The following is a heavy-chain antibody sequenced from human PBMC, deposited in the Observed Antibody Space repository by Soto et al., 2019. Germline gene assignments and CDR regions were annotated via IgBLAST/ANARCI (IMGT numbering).Heavy chain of an antibody. CDR1: GYTFTSYY. Sequence: QVQLVQSGAEVKKPGASVKVSCKASGYTFTSYYMHWVRQAPGQGLEWMGIINPSGGSTSYAQKFQGRVTMTRDTSTSTVYMELSSVRSEDTAVYYCAREERSAYCGGDCYPDYWGQGTLVTVSS. D-gene: IGHD2-21*02. CDR2: INPSGGST. V-gene: IGHV1-46*01. CDR3: AREERSAYCGGDCYPDY. J-gene: IGHJ4*02.